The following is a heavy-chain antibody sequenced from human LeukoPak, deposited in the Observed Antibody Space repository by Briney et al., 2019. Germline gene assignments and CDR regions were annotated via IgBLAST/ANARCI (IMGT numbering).Heavy chain of an antibody. CDR3: ARSGYDFWSGYYNPFDY. V-gene: IGHV3-21*01. CDR2: ISSSSSYI. D-gene: IGHD3-3*01. Sequence: PGGSLRLSCAASGFTFSSYEMNWVRQAPGKGLEWVSSISSSSSYIYYADSVKGRFTISRDNAKNSLYLQMNSLRAEDTAVYYCARSGYDFWSGYYNPFDYWGQGTLVTVSS. CDR1: GFTFSSYE. J-gene: IGHJ4*02.